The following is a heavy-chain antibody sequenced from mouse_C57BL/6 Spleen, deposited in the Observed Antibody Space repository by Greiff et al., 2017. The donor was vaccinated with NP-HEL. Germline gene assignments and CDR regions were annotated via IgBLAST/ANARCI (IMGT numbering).Heavy chain of an antibody. CDR2: ISSGSSTI. CDR3: ARPPGTDYYLDY. J-gene: IGHJ2*01. V-gene: IGHV5-17*01. D-gene: IGHD4-1*01. CDR1: GFTFSDYG. Sequence: EVKLVESGGGLVKPGGSLKLSCAASGFTFSDYGMHWVRQAPEKGLEWVAYISSGSSTIYYADTVKGRFTISRDNAKNTLFLQMTSLRSEDTAMYYCARPPGTDYYLDYWGQGTTLTVSS.